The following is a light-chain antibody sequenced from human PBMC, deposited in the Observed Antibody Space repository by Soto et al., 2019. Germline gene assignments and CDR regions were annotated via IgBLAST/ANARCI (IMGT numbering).Light chain of an antibody. CDR1: SSDVGGYNY. V-gene: IGLV2-14*01. CDR2: EVS. Sequence: QSFLTQPASVSGSAGQSITISRTGTSSDVGGYNYVSWYQQHPGKAPKLMIYEVSNRPSGVSNRFSGSKSGNTASLTISGLQAEDEADYYCSSYTSSSTYVFGTGTKVTVL. J-gene: IGLJ1*01. CDR3: SSYTSSSTYV.